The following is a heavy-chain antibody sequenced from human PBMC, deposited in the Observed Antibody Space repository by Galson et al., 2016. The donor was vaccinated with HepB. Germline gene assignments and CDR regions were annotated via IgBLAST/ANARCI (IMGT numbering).Heavy chain of an antibody. D-gene: IGHD2-21*02. CDR1: GFTFSGHG. J-gene: IGHJ4*02. Sequence: SLRLSCAASGFTFSGHGMHWVRQAPGRGLEWVAVISNSGSDEPYVDSVKGRFTVSRDNSKNTMFLQMNSLRVEDTAVYYCAKLDCGRNCPRDYWGQGTQGTVSS. V-gene: IGHV3-30*18. CDR3: AKLDCGRNCPRDY. CDR2: ISNSGSDE.